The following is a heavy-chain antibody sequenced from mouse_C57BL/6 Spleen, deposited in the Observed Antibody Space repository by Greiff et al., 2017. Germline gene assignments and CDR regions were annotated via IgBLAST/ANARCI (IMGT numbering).Heavy chain of an antibody. CDR3: ARQTDWYCDV. J-gene: IGHJ1*03. V-gene: IGHV7-3*01. CDR1: GFTFTDYY. Sequence: DVMLVESGGGLVQPGGSLSLSCAASGFTFTDYYMSWVRQPPGKALEWLGFIRNKANGYTTESSASVKGRFTISRDNSQSFLYLQMNALRAENSATYYCARQTDWYCDVWGTGTTVTVSS. D-gene: IGHD4-1*01. CDR2: IRNKANGYTT.